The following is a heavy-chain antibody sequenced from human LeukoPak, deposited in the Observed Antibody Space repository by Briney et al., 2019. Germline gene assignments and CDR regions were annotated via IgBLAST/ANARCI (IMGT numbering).Heavy chain of an antibody. CDR1: GFTFSSYA. J-gene: IGHJ4*02. Sequence: PGGSLRLSCAASGFTFSSYAMSWVRQAPGKGLEWVSAISGSGGSTYYADSVKGRFTISRDNSKNTLYLQVNSLRAEDTAVYYCAKDGMLWLAHFDYWGQGTLVTVSS. CDR2: ISGSGGST. CDR3: AKDGMLWLAHFDY. D-gene: IGHD6-19*01. V-gene: IGHV3-23*01.